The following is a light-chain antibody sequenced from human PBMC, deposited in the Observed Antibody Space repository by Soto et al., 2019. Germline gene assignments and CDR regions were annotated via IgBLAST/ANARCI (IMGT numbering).Light chain of an antibody. CDR2: GAS. CDR1: QSVSSSY. J-gene: IGKJ4*01. CDR3: QQLSRYPLT. V-gene: IGKV3-20*01. Sequence: EIVLTQSPGTLSFSPGERATLTCRASQSVSSSYLAWFQQKPGQAPRLLIYGASSRATGIPDRFSGSGSGTDFTLTISRLEPEDFATYYCQQLSRYPLTFGGGTKVDIK.